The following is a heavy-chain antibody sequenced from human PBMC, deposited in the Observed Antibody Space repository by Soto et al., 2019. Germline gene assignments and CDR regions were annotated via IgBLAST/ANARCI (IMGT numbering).Heavy chain of an antibody. Sequence: QVQLVQSGAEVKKPGSSVKVSCKASGGTFSSYAISWVRQAPGQGLEWMGGIIPIFGTANYAQKFQGRVMITADKSTSTAYMELSSLRSEDTAVYYCARPNWNDYYYGMDVWGQGTTVTVSS. CDR3: ARPNWNDYYYGMDV. J-gene: IGHJ6*02. CDR2: IIPIFGTA. D-gene: IGHD1-1*01. CDR1: GGTFSSYA. V-gene: IGHV1-69*06.